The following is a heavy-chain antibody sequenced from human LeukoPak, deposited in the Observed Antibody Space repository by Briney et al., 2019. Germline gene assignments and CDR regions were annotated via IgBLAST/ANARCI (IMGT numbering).Heavy chain of an antibody. CDR3: ARLYRSWYGEIDY. Sequence: GESQKISCKGSGYSFTSYWIGWVRQMPGKGLGWMGIIYPGDSDTRYSPSFQGQVTISADKSIRTAYLQWSSLKASDTAMYYCARLYRSWYGEIDYWGQGTLVTVSS. CDR1: GYSFTSYW. D-gene: IGHD6-13*01. CDR2: IYPGDSDT. V-gene: IGHV5-51*01. J-gene: IGHJ4*02.